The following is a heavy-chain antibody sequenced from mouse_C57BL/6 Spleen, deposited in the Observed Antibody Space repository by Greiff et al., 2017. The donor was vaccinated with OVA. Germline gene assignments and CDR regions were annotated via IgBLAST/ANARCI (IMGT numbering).Heavy chain of an antibody. D-gene: IGHD2-3*01. CDR3: ARSGTEGYQGWYFDV. J-gene: IGHJ1*03. CDR2: IYPGDGDT. V-gene: IGHV1-80*01. CDR1: GYAFSSYW. Sequence: QVQLKESGAELVKPGASVKISCKASGYAFSSYWMNWVKQRPGKGLEWIGQIYPGDGDTNYNGKFKGKATLTADKSSSTAYMQLSSLTSEDSAVYFCARSGTEGYQGWYFDVWGTGTTVTVSS.